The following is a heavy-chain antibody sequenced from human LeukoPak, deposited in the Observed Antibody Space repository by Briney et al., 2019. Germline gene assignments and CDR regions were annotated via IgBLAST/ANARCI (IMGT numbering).Heavy chain of an antibody. Sequence: SETLSLSCTVSSGSISSSSYYWGWIRQAPGKGLEWVGSIYYSGSTYYNPSLKSRVTISVDTSKNQFSLKLSSVTAADTAVYSCAGFTFFRGVITFDYWGQGTLVTVSS. J-gene: IGHJ4*02. V-gene: IGHV4-39*07. CDR2: IYYSGST. D-gene: IGHD3-10*01. CDR1: SGSISSSSYY. CDR3: AGFTFFRGVITFDY.